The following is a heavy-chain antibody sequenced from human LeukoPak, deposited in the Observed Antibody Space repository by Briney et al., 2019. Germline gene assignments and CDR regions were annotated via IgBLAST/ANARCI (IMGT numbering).Heavy chain of an antibody. D-gene: IGHD3-22*01. CDR1: GFTFSSYW. CDR2: INSDGSST. J-gene: IGHJ4*02. Sequence: GGSLRLSCAASGFTFSSYWMHWVRQAPGKGLVWVSRINSDGSSTSYADSVKGRFTISRDNSKKTLSLQMNTLRAEDTAIYYCAKDLRWYYDTTGFYSFDYWGQGTLVAVSS. V-gene: IGHV3-74*01. CDR3: AKDLRWYYDTTGFYSFDY.